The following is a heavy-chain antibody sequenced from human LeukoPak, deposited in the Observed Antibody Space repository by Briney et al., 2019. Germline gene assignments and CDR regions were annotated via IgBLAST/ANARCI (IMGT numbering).Heavy chain of an antibody. CDR3: ARVTTHYYYCYMDV. CDR1: GGSISSGDYY. Sequence: PSQTLSLTCTVSGGSISSGDYYWSWIRQPPGKGLESIGYIYYSGSTYYNPSLKSRVTISVDTSKNQFSLKLSSVTAADTAVYYCARVTTHYYYCYMDVWGKGTTVTVSS. V-gene: IGHV4-30-4*08. J-gene: IGHJ6*03. CDR2: IYYSGST. D-gene: IGHD4-11*01.